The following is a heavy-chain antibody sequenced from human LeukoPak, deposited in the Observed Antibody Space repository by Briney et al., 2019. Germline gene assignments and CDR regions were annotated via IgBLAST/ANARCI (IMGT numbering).Heavy chain of an antibody. CDR2: IRSSTSTI. J-gene: IGHJ4*02. D-gene: IGHD2-21*02. V-gene: IGHV3-48*03. Sequence: GGSLRLSCAASGFTFSSYEMNWVRQAPGKGLEWVSYIRSSTSTIYYADSVKGRFTISRDNAKNSQYLQMNSLRVEDTALYYCARAQTYGDSRLLLDYWGQGTLVTVSS. CDR1: GFTFSSYE. CDR3: ARAQTYGDSRLLLDY.